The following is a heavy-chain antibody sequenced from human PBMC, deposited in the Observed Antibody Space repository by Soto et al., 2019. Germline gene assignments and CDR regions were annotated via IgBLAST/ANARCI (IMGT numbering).Heavy chain of an antibody. Sequence: EVQLLESGGGLVQPGGSLRLSCAASGFTFTTYAMSWVRQAPGKGLEWVSGTSGSGGTTHYTDSVKGRFTISRDNSKNTLYLQMNGLGAEDTAVYYCAKERITICGVTQYFDYWGQGTLVTVSS. J-gene: IGHJ4*02. CDR1: GFTFTTYA. CDR2: TSGSGGTT. D-gene: IGHD3-3*01. CDR3: AKERITICGVTQYFDY. V-gene: IGHV3-23*01.